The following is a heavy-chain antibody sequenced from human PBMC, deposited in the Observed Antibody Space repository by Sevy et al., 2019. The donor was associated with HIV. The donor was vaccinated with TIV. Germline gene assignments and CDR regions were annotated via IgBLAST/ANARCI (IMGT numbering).Heavy chain of an antibody. D-gene: IGHD2-2*01. J-gene: IGHJ6*02. Sequence: ASVKVSCKASGYTFTDYFMHWVRQAPGQGLEWMGWINLNSGGTNYAQKFQGRVTMTRDTPISTAYMEVTRLTSDDTAIYYCARDGRYCDNTRCYLGYHGMDVWGQGTTVTVSS. V-gene: IGHV1-2*02. CDR1: GYTFTDYF. CDR3: ARDGRYCDNTRCYLGYHGMDV. CDR2: INLNSGGT.